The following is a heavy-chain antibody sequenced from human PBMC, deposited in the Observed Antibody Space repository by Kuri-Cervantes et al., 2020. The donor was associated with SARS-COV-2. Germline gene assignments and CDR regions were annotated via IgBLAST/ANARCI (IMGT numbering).Heavy chain of an antibody. V-gene: IGHV4-39*01. CDR2: IYHDGST. J-gene: IGHJ4*02. CDR3: ASRGLTVVPT. D-gene: IGHD2-2*01. Sequence: GSLRLSCTVSGDTISSYSGSFHYWPWIRQPPGKGLEWIGSIYHDGSTYSNPSLKGRVTISVDTFKNQISLKLSSVTAADTAVYYCASRGLTVVPTWGQGILVTVSS. CDR1: GDTISSYSGSFHY.